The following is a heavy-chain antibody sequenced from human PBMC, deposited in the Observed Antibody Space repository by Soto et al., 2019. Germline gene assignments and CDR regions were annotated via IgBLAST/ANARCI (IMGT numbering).Heavy chain of an antibody. Sequence: EVQLVESGGGLVQPGGSLRLSCAASGFPFSSYSMNWVRQAPGKGLEWVSYISSSSSTIYYADSVKGRFTISRDNAKNSLYLQMNSLRDEDTAVYYCAREIPSRGAGWFDPWGQGTLVTVSS. J-gene: IGHJ5*02. D-gene: IGHD3-10*01. V-gene: IGHV3-48*02. CDR1: GFPFSSYS. CDR2: ISSSSSTI. CDR3: AREIPSRGAGWFDP.